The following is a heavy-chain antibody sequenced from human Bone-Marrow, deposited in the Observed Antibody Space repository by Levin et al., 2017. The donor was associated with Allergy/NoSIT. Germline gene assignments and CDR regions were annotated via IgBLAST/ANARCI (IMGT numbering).Heavy chain of an antibody. V-gene: IGHV7-4-1*02. J-gene: IGHJ6*03. CDR3: ARYRGWGSGTYQSPYMDV. CDR2: INTNTGDP. Sequence: ASVKVSCKASGYTFTSYAMNWVRQAPGQGLEWMGWINTNTGDPTYAQGFTGRFAFYLDTSVSTTYLEITILKAEDTAVYYCARYRGWGSGTYQSPYMDVWGKGTTVTVSS. D-gene: IGHD3-10*01. CDR1: GYTFTSYA.